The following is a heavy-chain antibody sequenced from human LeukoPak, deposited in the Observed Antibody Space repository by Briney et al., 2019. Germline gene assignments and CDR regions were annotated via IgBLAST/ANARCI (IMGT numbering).Heavy chain of an antibody. J-gene: IGHJ3*02. D-gene: IGHD3-3*01. CDR2: IRYDGSNK. CDR3: AKDKSVAIFGVVAVFHI. CDR1: GFTFSSYG. V-gene: IGHV3-30*02. Sequence: GGSLRLSCAASGFTFSSYGMHWVRQTPGKGLEWVAFIRYDGSNKYYADSVKGRFTISRDNSKNTLYLQMNSLRAEDTAVYYCAKDKSVAIFGVVAVFHIWGQGTMVTVSS.